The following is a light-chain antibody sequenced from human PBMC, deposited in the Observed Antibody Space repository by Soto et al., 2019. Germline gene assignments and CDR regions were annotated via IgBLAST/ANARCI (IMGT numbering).Light chain of an antibody. CDR1: QSVSSNY. CDR3: QQYGSSPFT. Sequence: EIVLTQSPGTLSLSPGERATLSCRASQSVSSNYLAWYQQIPGQATRLLIYGASSRATGIPDRFSGSGSGKDFTLTMSRMEPEDFAVYYCQQYGSSPFTFGPGTKVDIK. CDR2: GAS. V-gene: IGKV3-20*01. J-gene: IGKJ3*01.